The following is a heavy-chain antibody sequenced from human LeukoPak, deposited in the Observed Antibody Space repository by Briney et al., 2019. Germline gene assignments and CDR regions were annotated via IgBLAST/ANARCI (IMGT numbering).Heavy chain of an antibody. CDR2: IQHDSSQT. CDR1: GFTFCRTF. V-gene: IGHV3-7*04. J-gene: IGHJ3*01. CDR3: ARGYYNILTSYSKRSAFDL. Sequence: GGPLRRTCLPSGFTFCRTFMSLVLHALGIGPARLDTIQHDSSQTYYLDSVKGRFSISRDNAENSLFLQMNSLRVEDTAVYFCARGYYNILTSYSKRSAFDLWGQGTMVTVSS. D-gene: IGHD3-9*01.